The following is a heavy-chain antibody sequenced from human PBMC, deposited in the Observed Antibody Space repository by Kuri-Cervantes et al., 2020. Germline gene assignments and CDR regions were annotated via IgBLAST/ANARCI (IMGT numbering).Heavy chain of an antibody. CDR2: INAGNGNT. D-gene: IGHD2-2*01. J-gene: IGHJ3*02. V-gene: IGHV1-3*01. Sequence: ASVKVSCKASGGTFSSYAISWVRQAPGQRLEWMGWINAGNGNTKYSQKFQGRVTITRDTSASTAYMELSSLRSEDTAVYYCARAFQHAFDIWGQGTMVTVSS. CDR3: ARAFQHAFDI. CDR1: GGTFSSYA.